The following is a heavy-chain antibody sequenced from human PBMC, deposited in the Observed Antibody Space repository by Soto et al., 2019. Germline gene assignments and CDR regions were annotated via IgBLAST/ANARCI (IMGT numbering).Heavy chain of an antibody. D-gene: IGHD1-1*01. V-gene: IGHV3-48*02. CDR2: ISSSSSTI. CDR3: ARDPVPRMSTTKAGFDY. CDR1: GFTFSSYS. Sequence: EVQLVESGGGLVQPGGSLRLSCAAYGFTFSSYSMNWVRQAPGKGLEWVSYISSSSSTIYYADSVNGRFTISRDNSKNSLYQQMNSLRDEDTAVYYCARDPVPRMSTTKAGFDYWGQGTLVTVSS. J-gene: IGHJ4*02.